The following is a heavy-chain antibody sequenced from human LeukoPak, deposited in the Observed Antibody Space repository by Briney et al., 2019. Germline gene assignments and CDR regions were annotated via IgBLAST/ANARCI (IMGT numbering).Heavy chain of an antibody. V-gene: IGHV3-33*01. CDR3: EREGRSIATSYGMDV. J-gene: IGHJ6*02. Sequence: GGSVRLSCAASGFTFSSYGMHWVRQAPGKGLEWVAVIWYDGSNKYYADSVKGRFTISRDNSKNTLYLQMKSLRAGDKAVYYCEREGRSIATSYGMDVEAQGTTVTVS. CDR2: IWYDGSNK. CDR1: GFTFSSYG. D-gene: IGHD6-6*01.